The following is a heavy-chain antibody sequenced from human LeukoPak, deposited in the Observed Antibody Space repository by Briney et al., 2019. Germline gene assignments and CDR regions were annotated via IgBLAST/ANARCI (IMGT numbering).Heavy chain of an antibody. V-gene: IGHV3-7*04. D-gene: IGHD3-22*01. J-gene: IGHJ4*02. CDR1: GFTFSRYW. Sequence: PGWSLRLSCAASGFTFSRYWMSWVRQAPGKGREGVANINQEGSEKYYVDSVKGRFTISRDNAKNSLYLQMNSLRDEDTAVYYCARDPKYSDSSGQRPGPDYYFDYWGQGTLVTVSS. CDR2: INQEGSEK. CDR3: ARDPKYSDSSGQRPGPDYYFDY.